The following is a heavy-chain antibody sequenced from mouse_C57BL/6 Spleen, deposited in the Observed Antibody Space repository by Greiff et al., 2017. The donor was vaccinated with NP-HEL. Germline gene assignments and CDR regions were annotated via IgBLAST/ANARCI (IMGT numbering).Heavy chain of an antibody. V-gene: IGHV1-81*01. Sequence: QVQLQQSGAELARPGASVKLSCKASGYTFTSYGISWVKQRTGQGLEWIGEIYPRSGNTYYNEKFKGKATLTADKSSSTAYMGLLSLRSEDSAVYFCARSNDGSSLNYYAMDYWGQGTSVTVSS. D-gene: IGHD1-1*01. CDR3: ARSNDGSSLNYYAMDY. J-gene: IGHJ4*01. CDR2: IYPRSGNT. CDR1: GYTFTSYG.